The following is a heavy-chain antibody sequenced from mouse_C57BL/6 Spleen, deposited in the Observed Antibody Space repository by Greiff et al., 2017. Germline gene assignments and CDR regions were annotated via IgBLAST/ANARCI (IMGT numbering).Heavy chain of an antibody. CDR2: IRNKANGYTT. CDR1: GFTFTDYY. Sequence: EVQLVESGGGLVQPGGSLSLSCAASGFTFTDYYMSWVRQPPGKALEWLGFIRNKANGYTTEYSASVKGRFTISRDNSHSILYLQMNALRAEDSATYYCASLFLYYGSHPSYWGQGTLVTVSA. V-gene: IGHV7-3*01. J-gene: IGHJ3*01. D-gene: IGHD1-1*01. CDR3: ASLFLYYGSHPSY.